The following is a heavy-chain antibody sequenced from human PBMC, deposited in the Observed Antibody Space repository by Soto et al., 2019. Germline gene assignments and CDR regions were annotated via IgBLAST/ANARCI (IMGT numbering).Heavy chain of an antibody. J-gene: IGHJ4*02. CDR3: ARDLGSGLDY. CDR2: ISSSSSYT. V-gene: IGHV3-11*06. Sequence: PGGPLRLACGSSGVNISDYYMSLIRPAPGKGLEWVSYISSSSSYTNYADSVKGRFTISRDNAKNSLYLQMNSLRAEDTAVYYCARDLGSGLDYWGQGNLVTVSA. D-gene: IGHD6-19*01. CDR1: GVNISDYY.